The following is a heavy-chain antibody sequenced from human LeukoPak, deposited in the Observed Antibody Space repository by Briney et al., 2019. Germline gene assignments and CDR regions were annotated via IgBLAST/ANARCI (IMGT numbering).Heavy chain of an antibody. Sequence: MAGGSLRLSCAAPGFTFSSYSMNWVRQAPGKGLEWVSSISSSSSYIYYADSVKGRFTISRDNAKNSLYLQMNSLRAEDTAVYYCARDAEQQLVLLQHWGQGTLVTVST. CDR2: ISSSSSYI. J-gene: IGHJ1*01. D-gene: IGHD6-13*01. V-gene: IGHV3-21*01. CDR1: GFTFSSYS. CDR3: ARDAEQQLVLLQH.